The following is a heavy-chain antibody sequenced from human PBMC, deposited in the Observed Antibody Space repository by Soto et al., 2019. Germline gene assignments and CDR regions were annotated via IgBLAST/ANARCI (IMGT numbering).Heavy chain of an antibody. V-gene: IGHV3-74*01. Sequence: EVQLVESGGGLVQPGGSLRLSCAASGFTFSKYWIHWVRQAPGKGLVWVSRIKGDESTTNYADSVKGRFTISRDNANXVXXXXXXXXXXXDXAXXXCXRGGYGLWLNDYWGQGTLVTVSS. CDR1: GFTFSKYW. D-gene: IGHD5-18*01. CDR2: IKGDESTT. J-gene: IGHJ4*02. CDR3: XRGGYGLWLNDY.